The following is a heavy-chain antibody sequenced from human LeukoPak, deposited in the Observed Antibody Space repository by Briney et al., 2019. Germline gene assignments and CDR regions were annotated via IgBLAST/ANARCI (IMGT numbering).Heavy chain of an antibody. CDR2: ISSSGSTI. Sequence: GGSLRLSCAASGFTVSSYEMNWVRQAPGKGLEWVSYISSSGSTIYYADSVKGRFTISRDNAQNSLYLQMNSLRAEDTAVYYCARVGRLGTHDYWGQGTLVTVSS. D-gene: IGHD7-27*01. V-gene: IGHV3-48*03. J-gene: IGHJ4*02. CDR1: GFTVSSYE. CDR3: ARVGRLGTHDY.